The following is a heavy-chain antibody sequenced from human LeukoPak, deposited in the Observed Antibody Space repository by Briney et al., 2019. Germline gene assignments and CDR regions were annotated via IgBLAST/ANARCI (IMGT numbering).Heavy chain of an antibody. V-gene: IGHV1/OR15-1*01. CDR1: GYIFTDYY. D-gene: IGHD3-10*01. CDR3: ARQLITYNWFDP. Sequence: GASVKVSCKASGYIFTDYYMHWVRQAPGQELGWMGRINPNSGGTNYAQKFQGRVTMTRDTSISTAYTELSSLRSDDTAVYYCARQLITYNWFDPWGQGTLVTVSS. J-gene: IGHJ5*02. CDR2: INPNSGGT.